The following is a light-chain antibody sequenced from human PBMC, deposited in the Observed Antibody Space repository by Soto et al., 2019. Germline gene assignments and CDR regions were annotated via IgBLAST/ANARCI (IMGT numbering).Light chain of an antibody. J-gene: IGKJ2*03. CDR3: QQFNYYPYS. CDR1: QSISTW. V-gene: IGKV1-5*01. Sequence: DIQMTQSPSTLSAFVGDRVTITCRASQSISTWLAWYQQKPGKPPKVLIYHASSLESGVPSRFRGRGSGTEFTLSISTPLPEDFVTYYCQQFNYYPYSFGQGTKLEIK. CDR2: HAS.